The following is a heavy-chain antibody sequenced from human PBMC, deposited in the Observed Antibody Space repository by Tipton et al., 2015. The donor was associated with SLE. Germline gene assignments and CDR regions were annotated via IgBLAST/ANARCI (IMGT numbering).Heavy chain of an antibody. CDR1: GYSFTSHD. Sequence: QLVQSGAEVKKPGASVKVSCKASGYSFTSHDINWVRQATGQGLEWMGWMNPNSGNTGYAQKFQGRVTMTRDTSISTAYMELTSLRSEDTAMYYCARGQEHYIWGNYRYYYSIMDVWGQGTTVTVSS. D-gene: IGHD3-16*02. V-gene: IGHV1-8*01. J-gene: IGHJ6*02. CDR2: MNPNSGNT. CDR3: ARGQEHYIWGNYRYYYSIMDV.